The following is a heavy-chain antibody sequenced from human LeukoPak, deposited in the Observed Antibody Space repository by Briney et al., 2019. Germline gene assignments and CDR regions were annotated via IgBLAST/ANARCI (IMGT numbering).Heavy chain of an antibody. J-gene: IGHJ4*02. D-gene: IGHD1-7*01. V-gene: IGHV3-23*01. CDR2: ISGSGGST. CDR1: GFTFSSYA. Sequence: GGSLRLPCAASGFTFSSYAMSWVRQAPGKELERVSAISGSGGSTYYADSVKGRFTISRDNSKNTLYLQMNSLRAEDTAVYYCAKQGRNYEVRDYWGQGTLVTVSS. CDR3: AKQGRNYEVRDY.